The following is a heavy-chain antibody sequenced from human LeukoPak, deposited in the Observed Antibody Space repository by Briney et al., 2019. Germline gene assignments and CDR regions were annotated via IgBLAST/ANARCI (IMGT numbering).Heavy chain of an antibody. D-gene: IGHD1-14*01. V-gene: IGHV3-48*03. J-gene: IGHJ4*02. Sequence: GGSLRLSCAASGFTFSSYEMNWVRQAPGTGLEWVSYTSSSGSSIYYADSVKGRFTISRDNAKNSLYLQMNSLRAEDTAVYYWGGGGPEEDYFDYWGQGTLVTVSS. CDR3: GGGGPEEDYFDY. CDR1: GFTFSSYE. CDR2: TSSSGSSI.